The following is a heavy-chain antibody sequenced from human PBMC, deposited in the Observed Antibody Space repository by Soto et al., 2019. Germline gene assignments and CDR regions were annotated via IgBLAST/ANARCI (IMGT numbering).Heavy chain of an antibody. Sequence: GGSLRLSCETSGFSFSFYGMHWVRQAPGKGLEWVAVIWYDASKQFYAASVEGRFTISRDNSKAILYLQMNSLRAEDTAVYYCAAWAEGATEVHWGQGTLVTVSS. CDR1: GFSFSFYG. D-gene: IGHD2-15*01. J-gene: IGHJ4*02. V-gene: IGHV3-33*01. CDR3: AAWAEGATEVH. CDR2: IWYDASKQ.